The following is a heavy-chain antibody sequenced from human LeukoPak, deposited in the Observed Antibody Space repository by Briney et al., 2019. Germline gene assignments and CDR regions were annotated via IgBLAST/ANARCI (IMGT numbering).Heavy chain of an antibody. CDR1: GGSIGSTNYY. CDR3: ARIPTNAVPSAHNGFDI. D-gene: IGHD6-19*01. CDR2: IYYSGST. V-gene: IGHV4-39*01. J-gene: IGHJ3*02. Sequence: SETLSLTCTVSGGSIGSTNYYWGWIRQPPGKGLEWIANIYYSGSTYYNPSLKSRVTISVDTSKDQFSLRLNSVTAADTSIYYCARIPTNAVPSAHNGFDIWGQGTMLTVSS.